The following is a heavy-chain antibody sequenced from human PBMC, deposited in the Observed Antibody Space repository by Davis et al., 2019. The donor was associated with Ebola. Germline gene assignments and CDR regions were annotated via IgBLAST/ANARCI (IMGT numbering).Heavy chain of an antibody. D-gene: IGHD7-27*01. Sequence: GESLKISCAASGFTFSSYAMSWVRQAPGKGLEWVSAISGSGGSTYYADSVKGRFTISRDNSKNTLYLQMNSLRAGDTAVYYCARDPTLGFGPRDYFDYWGQGTLVTVSS. J-gene: IGHJ4*02. CDR1: GFTFSSYA. CDR2: ISGSGGST. V-gene: IGHV3-23*01. CDR3: ARDPTLGFGPRDYFDY.